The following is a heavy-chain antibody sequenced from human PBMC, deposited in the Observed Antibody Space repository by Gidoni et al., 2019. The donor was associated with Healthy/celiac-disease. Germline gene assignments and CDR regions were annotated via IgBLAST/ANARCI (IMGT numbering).Heavy chain of an antibody. V-gene: IGHV3-33*01. CDR3: ARGADYVGYYYYYMDV. CDR2: IWYDGSNK. J-gene: IGHJ6*03. CDR1: GFTFSSYG. D-gene: IGHD4-17*01. Sequence: QVQLVESGGGVVQPGRSLRLSCAASGFTFSSYGMHWVRQAPGKGLEWVAVIWYDGSNKYYADSVNGRFTISRDNSKNTLYLQMNSLRAEDTAVYYCARGADYVGYYYYYMDVWGKGTTVTVSS.